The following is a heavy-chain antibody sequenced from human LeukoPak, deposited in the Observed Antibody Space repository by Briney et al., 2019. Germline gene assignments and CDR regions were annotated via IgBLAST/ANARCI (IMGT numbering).Heavy chain of an antibody. V-gene: IGHV1-18*01. J-gene: IGHJ6*03. D-gene: IGHD3-9*01. CDR3: ARESRDRGYDILTGYFIYYYYYMDV. CDR1: GYTFTSYG. Sequence: ASVKVSCKASGYTFTSYGISWVRQAPGQGLEWMGWISAYNGNTNYAQKLQGRVTMTTDTSTSTAYMELRSPRSDDTAVYYCARESRDRGYDILTGYFIYYYYYMDVWGKGTTVTISS. CDR2: ISAYNGNT.